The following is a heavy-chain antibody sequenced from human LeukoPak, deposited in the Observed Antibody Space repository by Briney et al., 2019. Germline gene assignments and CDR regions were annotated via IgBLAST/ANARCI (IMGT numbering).Heavy chain of an antibody. CDR2: IWYDGSNK. V-gene: IGHV3-33*01. CDR3: ARVTDCGGDCYAAFDI. J-gene: IGHJ3*02. Sequence: GGSLRLSCAASGFTFSSYGMHWVRQAPGKGLEWVAVIWYDGSNKYYADSVKGRFTISRDNSKNTLYLQMNSLRAEDTAVYYCARVTDCGGDCYAAFDIWGQGTMVTVSS. D-gene: IGHD2-21*02. CDR1: GFTFSSYG.